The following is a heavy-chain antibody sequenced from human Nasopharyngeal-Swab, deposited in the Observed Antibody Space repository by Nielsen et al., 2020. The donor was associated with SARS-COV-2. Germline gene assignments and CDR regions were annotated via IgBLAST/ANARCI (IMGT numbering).Heavy chain of an antibody. CDR3: TSTFEMNPYYGMGV. CDR1: GGSNSRYS. CDR2: MYKSGNT. V-gene: IGHV4-59*01. D-gene: IGHD5-24*01. J-gene: IGHJ6*02. Sequence: SETLSLTCSVSGGSNSRYSWSWVRQSPGKGLEWIGNMYKSGNTNYNPSLKSRVTISVDTSKNQFSLKLSSVTAADTAVYYCTSTFEMNPYYGMGVWGQGTTVTVSS.